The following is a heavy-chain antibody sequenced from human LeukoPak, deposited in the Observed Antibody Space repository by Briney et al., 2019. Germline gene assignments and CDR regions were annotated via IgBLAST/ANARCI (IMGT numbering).Heavy chain of an antibody. J-gene: IGHJ4*02. D-gene: IGHD4-17*01. CDR3: ACSVTTQFQGDY. Sequence: ASVKVSCKASGYTFTSYAMHWVRQAPGQRLEWVGWINAGNGNTKYSQKFQGRVTITRDTSASTAYMGLSSLRSEATAVYYCACSVTTQFQGDYWRQGTLVTVSS. V-gene: IGHV1-3*01. CDR1: GYTFTSYA. CDR2: INAGNGNT.